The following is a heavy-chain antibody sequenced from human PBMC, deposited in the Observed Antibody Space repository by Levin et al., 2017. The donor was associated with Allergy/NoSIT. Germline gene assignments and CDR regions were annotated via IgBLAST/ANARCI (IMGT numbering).Heavy chain of an antibody. CDR1: GYSFTSYW. J-gene: IGHJ2*01. V-gene: IGHV5-51*01. Sequence: ASVKVSCKGSGYSFTSYWIGWLRQMPGKGLEWMGIIYPGDSDTRYSPSFQGQVTISADKSISTAYLQWSSLKASDTAMYYCARHRVFGVVKHWYFDLWGRGTLVTVSS. CDR3: ARHRVFGVVKHWYFDL. CDR2: IYPGDSDT. D-gene: IGHD3-3*01.